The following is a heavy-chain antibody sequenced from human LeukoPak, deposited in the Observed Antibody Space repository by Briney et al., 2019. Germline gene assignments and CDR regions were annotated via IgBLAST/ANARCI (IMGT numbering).Heavy chain of an antibody. CDR1: GYTFTGCY. CDR2: INRNSGGT. V-gene: IGHV1-2*06. Sequence: ASVKVSCKXSGYTFTGCYMHWVRQAPGQGLEWMGRINRNSGGTNYSQKFQGRVTMTRDTSISTAYMELSRLRSDDTAVYYCASSGWSNFDYWGQGTLVTVSS. CDR3: ASSGWSNFDY. D-gene: IGHD6-19*01. J-gene: IGHJ4*02.